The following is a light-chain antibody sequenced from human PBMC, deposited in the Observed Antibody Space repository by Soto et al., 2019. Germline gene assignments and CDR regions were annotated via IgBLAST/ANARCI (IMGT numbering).Light chain of an antibody. Sequence: QLVLTQPPSASGSPGQSVTISCTGTSSDIGAYNYVSWYQQYPGKAPKLIIYEVSQRPSGVPDRFSGSKSGNTASLTISGLQADDEADYYCNSFTDSSLYVFGTGTKVTVL. CDR1: SSDIGAYNY. J-gene: IGLJ1*01. CDR2: EVS. V-gene: IGLV2-8*01. CDR3: NSFTDSSLYV.